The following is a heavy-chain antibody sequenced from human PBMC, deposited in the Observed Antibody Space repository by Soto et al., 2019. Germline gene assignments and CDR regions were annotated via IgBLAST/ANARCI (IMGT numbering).Heavy chain of an antibody. V-gene: IGHV3-30-3*01. CDR2: ISYDGSNK. Sequence: GGSLRLSCAASGLTCSSYAMHWVRQAPGKGLEWGAVISYDGSNKYYADSVKGRFTVSRDDSKNTLYLPMNSLRTEDTAVYYCVRASGMDVWGQGTTVTVSS. CDR3: VRASGMDV. CDR1: GLTCSSYA. J-gene: IGHJ6*02.